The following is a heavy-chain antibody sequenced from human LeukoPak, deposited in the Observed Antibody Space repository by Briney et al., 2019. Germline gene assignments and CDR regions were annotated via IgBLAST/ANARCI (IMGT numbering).Heavy chain of an antibody. CDR1: GFTVSSNY. CDR2: IHSGGDT. D-gene: IGHD6-19*01. Sequence: GGSLRLCCAASGFTVSSNYMGWVRQAPGKGLEWVSVIHSGGDTYYADSVKGRFTISRDNSKNMIYLEMSSLKAEDTAVYYCAKERSLEIAVAGTIFDYWGQGTLVTVSS. CDR3: AKERSLEIAVAGTIFDY. J-gene: IGHJ4*02. V-gene: IGHV3-66*01.